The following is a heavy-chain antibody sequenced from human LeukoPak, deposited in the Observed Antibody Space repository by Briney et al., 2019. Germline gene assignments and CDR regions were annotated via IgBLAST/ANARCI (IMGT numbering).Heavy chain of an antibody. J-gene: IGHJ3*02. V-gene: IGHV1-69*13. D-gene: IGHD3-3*01. CDR3: ARSGFGVVIYDAFDI. CDR2: IIPIFGTA. CDR1: GGTFSSYA. Sequence: GASVTVSCKASGGTFSSYAISWVRQAPGQGLEWMGGIIPIFGTANYAQKFQGRVTITADESTSTAYMELSSLRSEDTAVYYCARSGFGVVIYDAFDIWGQGTMVTVSS.